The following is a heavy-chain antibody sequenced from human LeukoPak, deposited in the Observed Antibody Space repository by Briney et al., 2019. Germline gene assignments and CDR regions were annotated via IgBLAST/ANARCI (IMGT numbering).Heavy chain of an antibody. V-gene: IGHV3-30*02. Sequence: GRSLRLSCAASGFTFSSYGMHWVRQAPGKGLEWVAFIRHDGSNKYYADSVKGRFTISRDNSKNTLYLQMNSLRAEDTAVYYCAKVPANYYYDSSGYLPLWGQGTLVTVSS. D-gene: IGHD3-22*01. CDR2: IRHDGSNK. CDR3: AKVPANYYYDSSGYLPL. J-gene: IGHJ4*02. CDR1: GFTFSSYG.